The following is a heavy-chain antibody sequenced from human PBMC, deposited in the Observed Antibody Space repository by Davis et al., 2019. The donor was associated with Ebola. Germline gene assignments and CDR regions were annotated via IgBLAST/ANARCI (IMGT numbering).Heavy chain of an antibody. CDR2: INAGNGNT. CDR1: GYTFTSYA. V-gene: IGHV1-3*01. CDR3: TRIDH. Sequence: AASVKVSCKASGYTFTSYAMHWVRQAPGQRLEWMGWINAGNGNTKYSQKFQGRVNITRDTSASTVYMEMSLTSEDTAVYYCTRIDHWGQGTLVTVSS. J-gene: IGHJ5*02.